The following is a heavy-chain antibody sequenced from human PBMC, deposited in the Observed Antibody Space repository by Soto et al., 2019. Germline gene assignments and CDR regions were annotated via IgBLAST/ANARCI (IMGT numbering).Heavy chain of an antibody. J-gene: IGHJ4*02. CDR3: ARVLYGDYGY. CDR2: INHSGST. Sequence: SETLSLTCAVYGGSFSGYYWSWIRQPPGKGLEWIGEINHSGSTNYNPSLKSRVTISVDTSKNQFSLKLSSVTAADTAVYYCARVLYGDYGYWGQGTLVTVSS. CDR1: GGSFSGYY. V-gene: IGHV4-34*01. D-gene: IGHD4-17*01.